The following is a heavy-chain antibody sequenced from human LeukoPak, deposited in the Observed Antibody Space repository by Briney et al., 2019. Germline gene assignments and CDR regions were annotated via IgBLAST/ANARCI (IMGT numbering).Heavy chain of an antibody. J-gene: IGHJ6*03. CDR3: AREQQLVHTYYYYYYYMDV. Sequence: ASVKVSCKASGYTFTGYYMHWVRQAPGQGLEWMGWINPNSGGTNYAQKFQGRVTMTRDTSISTAYMELSRLRSDDTAVYYGAREQQLVHTYYYYYYYMDVWGKGTTVTVSS. CDR1: GYTFTGYY. D-gene: IGHD6-13*01. V-gene: IGHV1-2*02. CDR2: INPNSGGT.